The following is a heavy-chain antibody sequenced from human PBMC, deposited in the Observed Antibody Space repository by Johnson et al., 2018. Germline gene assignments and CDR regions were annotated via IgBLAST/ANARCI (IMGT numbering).Heavy chain of an antibody. V-gene: IGHV3-33*01. D-gene: IGHD6-6*01. J-gene: IGHJ3*02. CDR2: IWYDGSNK. CDR1: GFTFSSHG. Sequence: QVQLVESGGAVVQPGRSLRLSCEASGFTFSSHGMHWVRQAPGKGLEWGAVIWYDGSNKYYADSVKGRFTISRDNSKNTLYLQMDSLRVEDTTVYYCARDQGGGYSSSSGAFDIWGQGTMVTVSS. CDR3: ARDQGGGYSSSSGAFDI.